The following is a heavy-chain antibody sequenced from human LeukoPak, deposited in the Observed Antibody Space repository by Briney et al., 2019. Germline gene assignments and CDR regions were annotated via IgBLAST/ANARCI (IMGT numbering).Heavy chain of an antibody. D-gene: IGHD4-17*01. CDR3: AKACYYGAYHFDY. CDR2: IYYSGST. J-gene: IGHJ4*02. V-gene: IGHV4-59*01. CDR1: GGSISSYY. Sequence: SETLSLTCTVSGGSISSYYWSWIRQPPGKGLEWIGYIYYSGSTYYNPSLKSRVTLSVDTSKTQFSLKPSSVTAADTAVYYCAKACYYGAYHFDYWGQGTLVTVSS.